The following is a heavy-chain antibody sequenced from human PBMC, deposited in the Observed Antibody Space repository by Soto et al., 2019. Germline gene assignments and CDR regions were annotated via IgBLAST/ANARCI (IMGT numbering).Heavy chain of an antibody. V-gene: IGHV4-59*01. J-gene: IGHJ4*02. CDR1: GVSITSYY. CDR3: ARETRHDSGWSFDF. D-gene: IGHD6-19*01. CDR2: FYYRGST. Sequence: PSETLSLTCTVSGVSITSYYWSWIRQPPGKGLEWIGYFYYRGSTFFNPSLKSRVTISQDTSKNQFSLRLGSVTTADTAVYYCARETRHDSGWSFDFWGQGSLVTVSS.